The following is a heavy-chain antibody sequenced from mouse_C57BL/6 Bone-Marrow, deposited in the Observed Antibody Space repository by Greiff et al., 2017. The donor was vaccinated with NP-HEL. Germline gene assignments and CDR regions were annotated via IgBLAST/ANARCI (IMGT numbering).Heavy chain of an antibody. D-gene: IGHD2-4*01. CDR3: ARDPIYYDYPYYAMDY. Sequence: EVHLVESGPGLVKPSQSLSLTCSVTGYSITSGYYWNWIRQFPGNKLEWMGYISYDGSNNYNPSLKNRISITRDTSKNQFFLKLNSVTTEDTATYYCARDPIYYDYPYYAMDYWGQGTSVTVSS. J-gene: IGHJ4*01. CDR2: ISYDGSN. CDR1: GYSITSGYY. V-gene: IGHV3-6*01.